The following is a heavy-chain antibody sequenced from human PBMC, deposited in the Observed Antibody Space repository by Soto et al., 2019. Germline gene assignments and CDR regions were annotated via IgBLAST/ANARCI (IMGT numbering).Heavy chain of an antibody. Sequence: QVQLQESGPGLVKPSQTLSLTCTVSGDSISSGNYYWSWIRQHPGKGLEWIGYIYYSGSTYYNPSLKSRVTISLDTSKNQFSLKLSSVTAADAAVYYCASIGDSSGYYFVDYWGQGTLVTVSS. CDR1: GDSISSGNYY. CDR3: ASIGDSSGYYFVDY. V-gene: IGHV4-31*03. J-gene: IGHJ4*02. D-gene: IGHD3-22*01. CDR2: IYYSGST.